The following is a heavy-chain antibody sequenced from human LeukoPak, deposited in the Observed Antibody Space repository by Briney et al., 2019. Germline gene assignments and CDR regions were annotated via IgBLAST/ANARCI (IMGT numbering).Heavy chain of an antibody. CDR3: ARNASNSDVDY. Sequence: KASETLSLTCAVSGGSITSSNWWTWVRQPPGKGLEWIGEIYHSGNTNYNPSLKSRVTMSVDKSNNQFSLRLNSVTAADTAVYYCARNASNSDVDYWGQGTLVTVSS. CDR1: GGSITSSNW. V-gene: IGHV4-4*02. CDR2: IYHSGNT. J-gene: IGHJ4*02. D-gene: IGHD6-6*01.